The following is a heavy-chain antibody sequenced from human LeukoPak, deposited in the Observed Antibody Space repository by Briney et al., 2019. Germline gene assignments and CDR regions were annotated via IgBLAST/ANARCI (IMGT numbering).Heavy chain of an antibody. CDR3: ARDPYYDILTGYSPYYYYGMDV. CDR1: GFTFSNYW. J-gene: IGHJ6*02. V-gene: IGHV3-7*01. Sequence: TGGSLRLSCVVSGFTFSNYWMSWVRQAPGKGLEWVANIKQDGSEKLSVDSVKGRFTISRDNAKNSLYLQMNSLRDEDTAVYYCARDPYYDILTGYSPYYYYGMDVWGQGTTVTVSS. D-gene: IGHD3-9*01. CDR2: IKQDGSEK.